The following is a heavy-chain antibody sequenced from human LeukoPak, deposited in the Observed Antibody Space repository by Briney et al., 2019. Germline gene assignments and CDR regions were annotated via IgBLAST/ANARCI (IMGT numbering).Heavy chain of an antibody. CDR1: GDSLNGSH. CDR2: INQSGGT. Sequence: SETLSLTCTLNGDSLNGSHWSWIRQPPGKGLEWIGEINQSGGTHYNPALWSRLTISIDTSKNKFSLQLTSVTAADPGVYFCARVSDIMISFGGAISYFDYWGQGALVTVSS. V-gene: IGHV4-34*01. J-gene: IGHJ4*02. D-gene: IGHD3-16*02. CDR3: ARVSDIMISFGGAISYFDY.